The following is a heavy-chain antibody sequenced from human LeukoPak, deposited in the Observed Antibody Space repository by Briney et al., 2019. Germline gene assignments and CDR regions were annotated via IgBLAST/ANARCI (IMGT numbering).Heavy chain of an antibody. V-gene: IGHV3-53*01. D-gene: IGHD3-22*01. CDR2: IYSGGST. CDR1: GFTVSSNY. CDR3: ARESEDSKGGFDY. Sequence: GGSLRLSCAASGFTVSSNYMSWVPQAPGKGLEWVSVIYSGGSTYYADSVKGRFTISRDNSKNTLYLQMNSLRAEDTAVYYCARESEDSKGGFDYWGQGTLVTVSS. J-gene: IGHJ4*02.